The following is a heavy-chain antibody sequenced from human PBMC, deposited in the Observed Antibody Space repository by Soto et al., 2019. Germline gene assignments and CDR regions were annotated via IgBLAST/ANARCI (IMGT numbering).Heavy chain of an antibody. J-gene: IGHJ4*02. CDR3: ARGGHVVVVTAALDY. CDR2: VNPSGGHT. V-gene: IGHV1-46*01. Sequence: GASVKVSCKASGDTFTDYYIHWVRQAPGQGLEWMGTVNPSGGHTTYAQHFLGRVTMTRDTSTSTLNMKMTSLTSDDTAIYYYARGGHVVVVTAALDYWGQGTLVTVSS. D-gene: IGHD2-21*02. CDR1: GDTFTDYY.